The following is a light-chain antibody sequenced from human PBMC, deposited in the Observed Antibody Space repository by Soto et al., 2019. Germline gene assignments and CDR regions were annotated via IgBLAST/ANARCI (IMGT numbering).Light chain of an antibody. CDR2: DVS. Sequence: QSVLTQPASVSGSPGQSITISCTGTNSDVGGYDHVSWYQQYAGKAPKLMIYDVSSRPSGVSNRFSGSKSGNTASLTISGLQVEDEADYYCSSYTSSSTVFGGGTKVTVL. V-gene: IGLV2-14*01. CDR1: NSDVGGYDH. J-gene: IGLJ2*01. CDR3: SSYTSSSTV.